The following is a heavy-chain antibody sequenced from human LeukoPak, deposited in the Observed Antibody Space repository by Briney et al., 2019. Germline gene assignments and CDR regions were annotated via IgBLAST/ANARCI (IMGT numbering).Heavy chain of an antibody. V-gene: IGHV3-21*01. CDR1: GFTFSSYS. Sequence: GGSLRLSCAASGFTFSSYSMNWVRQAPGKGLEWVSSISSSSHNIYYADSVKGRFTISRDNAKTPLYLQVNSLTAEDTAVYYCARDPSGIAAAGELDHWGQGTVVTVSS. CDR2: ISSSSHNI. J-gene: IGHJ4*02. D-gene: IGHD6-13*01. CDR3: ARDPSGIAAAGELDH.